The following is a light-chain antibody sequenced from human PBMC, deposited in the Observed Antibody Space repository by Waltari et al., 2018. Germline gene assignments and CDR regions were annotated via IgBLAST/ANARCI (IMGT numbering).Light chain of an antibody. CDR2: DNS. V-gene: IGLV1-51*01. Sequence: QSVLTQPPSVSATPGQKVTIYCSGSSSNIGNNYVSWYQHLPGTAPKLLIYDNSNRPSVTPDLFPGSKSGTSATLGITGLQTGDEADYYCATWDSSLSAGVVFGGGTKLTVL. J-gene: IGLJ2*01. CDR1: SSNIGNNY. CDR3: ATWDSSLSAGVV.